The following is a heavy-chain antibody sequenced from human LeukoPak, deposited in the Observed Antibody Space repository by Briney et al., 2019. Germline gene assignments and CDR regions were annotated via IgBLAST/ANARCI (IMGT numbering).Heavy chain of an antibody. CDR3: ARDPEGPFDY. CDR1: DGSISSSSYY. Sequence: SETLSLTCTVSDGSISSSSYYWGWIRQPPGKGLEWIGSIYYSGSTYYNPSLKSRLTISVETSKNQFSLKLSSVTAADTAVYHCARDPEGPFDYWGQGTLVTVSS. CDR2: IYYSGST. J-gene: IGHJ4*02. V-gene: IGHV4-39*07.